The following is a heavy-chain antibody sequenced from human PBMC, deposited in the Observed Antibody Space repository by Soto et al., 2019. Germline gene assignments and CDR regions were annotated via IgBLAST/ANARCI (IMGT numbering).Heavy chain of an antibody. Sequence: SETLSLTCAVSGGSISSSNWWSWVRQSPGKGLEWIGEIYHSGSTNYNPSLKSRVTISVDKSKNQFSLKLSSVTAADTAVYYCARINNSAWQPFDYWGQGTLVTVS. V-gene: IGHV4-4*02. J-gene: IGHJ4*02. CDR1: GGSISSSNW. D-gene: IGHD6-19*01. CDR3: ARINNSAWQPFDY. CDR2: IYHSGST.